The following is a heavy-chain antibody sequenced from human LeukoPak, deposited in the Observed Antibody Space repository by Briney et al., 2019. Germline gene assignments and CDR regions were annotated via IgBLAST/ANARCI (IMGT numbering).Heavy chain of an antibody. J-gene: IGHJ4*02. CDR3: ATDPRPSSS. CDR2: ISGNGDST. V-gene: IGHV3-23*01. Sequence: PGGSLRLSCAASGFTFRSYAMSWVCQAPRMRLEWVSAISGNGDSTYYADSVKGRFTISRDNSENMVYLQMNSLRDEDTAVYYCATDPRPSSSWGQGTLVTVSS. CDR1: GFTFRSYA. D-gene: IGHD6-13*01.